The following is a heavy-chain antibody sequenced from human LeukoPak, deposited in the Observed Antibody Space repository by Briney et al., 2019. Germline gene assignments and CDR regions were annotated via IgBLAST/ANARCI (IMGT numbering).Heavy chain of an antibody. D-gene: IGHD1-26*01. CDR2: MNPNSGNT. J-gene: IGHJ6*03. V-gene: IGHV1-8*01. CDR3: ARGLVGATPYYYYYMDV. Sequence: ASVKVSCKASGYTFTSHDINWVRQATGQGLEWMGWMNPNSGNTGYAQKFQGRVTITRNTSISTAYMELSSLRSEDTAVYYCARGLVGATPYYYYYMDVWGKGTTVTVSS. CDR1: GYTFTSHD.